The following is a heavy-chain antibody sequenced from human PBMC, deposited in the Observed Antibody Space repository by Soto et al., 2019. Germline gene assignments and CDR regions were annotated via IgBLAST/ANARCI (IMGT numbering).Heavy chain of an antibody. V-gene: IGHV4-30-2*01. CDR2: IYHSGST. Sequence: SETLSLTCAVSGGSISSGGYSWSWIRQPPGKGLEWIGYIYHSGSTYYNPSLKSRVTISVDRSKNQFSLKLSSVTAADTAVYYCARLSYYYGSGSYFPQMTLDYWGQGTLVTVSS. D-gene: IGHD3-10*01. CDR3: ARLSYYYGSGSYFPQMTLDY. CDR1: GGSISSGGYS. J-gene: IGHJ4*02.